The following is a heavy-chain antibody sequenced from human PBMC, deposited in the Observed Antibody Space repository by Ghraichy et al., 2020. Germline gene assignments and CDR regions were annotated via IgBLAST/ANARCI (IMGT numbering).Heavy chain of an antibody. CDR3: ARDIVAAGTRWFDP. D-gene: IGHD6-13*01. V-gene: IGHV4-31*03. CDR1: GGSISSGGYY. J-gene: IGHJ5*02. CDR2: IYYSGST. Sequence: SQTLSLTCTVSGGSISSGGYYWSWIRQHPGKGLEWIGYIYYSGSTYSNPSLKSRVTISVDTSKNQFSLKLSPVTAADPALYYWARDIVAAGTRWFDPWGQLTLVTFPS.